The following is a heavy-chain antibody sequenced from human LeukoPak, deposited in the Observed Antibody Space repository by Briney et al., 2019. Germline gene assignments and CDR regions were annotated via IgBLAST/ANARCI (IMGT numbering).Heavy chain of an antibody. D-gene: IGHD6-13*01. J-gene: IGHJ4*02. Sequence: PGGSLRLSCEASGFTFSSYWMTWVRQAPGKGLEWVSSISGTGGSTYYADSVKGRFTISGDNSKNTLYLQVKSLRAEDTAVYYCAKERGRTSSPEIDYWGQGTLVTVSS. CDR3: AKERGRTSSPEIDY. CDR2: ISGTGGST. V-gene: IGHV3-23*01. CDR1: GFTFSSYW.